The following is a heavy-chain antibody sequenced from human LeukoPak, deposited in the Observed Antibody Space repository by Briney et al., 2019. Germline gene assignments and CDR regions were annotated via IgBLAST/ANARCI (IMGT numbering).Heavy chain of an antibody. J-gene: IGHJ4*02. CDR1: GFTFAVSA. Sequence: GGSLRLSCAASGFTFAVSAMNWVRQAPGKALECVSAISGTGGSTYYADSVKGRFTISRDNSKNTLYLQMNSLRAEDTAMYYCAKDRGFSGSYYGSEFWGQGALVTVSS. V-gene: IGHV3-23*01. D-gene: IGHD1-26*01. CDR2: ISGTGGST. CDR3: AKDRGFSGSYYGSEF.